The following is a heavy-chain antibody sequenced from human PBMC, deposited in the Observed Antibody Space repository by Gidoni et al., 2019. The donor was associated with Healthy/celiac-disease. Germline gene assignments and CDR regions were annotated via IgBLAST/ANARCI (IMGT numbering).Heavy chain of an antibody. CDR2: ISWNSGSI. V-gene: IGHV3-9*01. CDR3: AKDRGGTYSSGRADY. Sequence: EVQLVESGGGLVQPGRSLRLSCAASGFTFDAYAMHWVRQAPGKGLEWVSGISWNSGSIGYADSVKGRFTISRDNAKNSLYLQMNSLRAEDTALYYCAKDRGGTYSSGRADYWGQGTLVTVSS. CDR1: GFTFDAYA. D-gene: IGHD6-19*01. J-gene: IGHJ4*02.